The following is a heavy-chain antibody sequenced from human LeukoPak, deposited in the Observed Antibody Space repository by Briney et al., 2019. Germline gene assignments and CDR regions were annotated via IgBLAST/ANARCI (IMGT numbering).Heavy chain of an antibody. D-gene: IGHD3-22*01. CDR1: GGTFSSYT. V-gene: IGHV1-69*05. CDR3: ARGSGYYYPLDY. CDR2: IIPIFGTA. J-gene: IGHJ4*02. Sequence: SVKVSXKASGGTFSSYTISWVRQAPGQGLEWMGRIIPIFGTANYAQKFQGRVTITTDESTSTAYMELSSLRSEDTAVYYCARGSGYYYPLDYWGQGTLVTVSS.